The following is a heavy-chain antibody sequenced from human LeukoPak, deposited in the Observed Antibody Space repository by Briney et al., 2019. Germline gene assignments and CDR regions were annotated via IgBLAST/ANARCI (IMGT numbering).Heavy chain of an antibody. V-gene: IGHV3-7*03. J-gene: IGHJ5*02. D-gene: IGHD6-13*01. CDR2: IKKDGSEK. CDR1: GFTFSSYW. CDR3: ARGSSSWYGSRLWFDP. Sequence: AESLTLSCAASGFTFSSYWMSWVRQAPGKGLEWVGNIKKDGSEKYYVDSVKGRFTISRDNAKNSLYLQMNSLRAEDTAVYYCARGSSSWYGSRLWFDPWGQGTLVTVSS.